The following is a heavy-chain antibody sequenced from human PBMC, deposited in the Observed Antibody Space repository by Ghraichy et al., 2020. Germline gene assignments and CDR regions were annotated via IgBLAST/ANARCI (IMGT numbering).Heavy chain of an antibody. V-gene: IGHV3-48*02. CDR1: GFTLSSYD. J-gene: IGHJ4*02. Sequence: GESLNISCTASGFTLSSYDMNWVRQVPGKGLEWVSYIRTTSSTIYYIDSVKGRFTISRDNAKNSVYLQMNSLRDEDTAVYYCARDLFDQSLDYWGQGTLVTVSS. CDR2: IRTTSSTI. CDR3: ARDLFDQSLDY.